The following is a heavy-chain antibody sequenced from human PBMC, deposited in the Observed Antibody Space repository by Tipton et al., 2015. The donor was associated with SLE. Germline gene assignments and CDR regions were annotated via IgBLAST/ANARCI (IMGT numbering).Heavy chain of an antibody. CDR1: GGSISSYY. V-gene: IGHV4-38-2*02. CDR3: ASPAVGAIDY. Sequence: TLSLTCTVSGGSISSYYWGWIRQPPGKGLEWIGSIYHSGSIYYNSSLKSRVTISVDMSKNQFSLKLSSVTAADTAVYYCASPAVGAIDYWGQGTLVTVSS. J-gene: IGHJ4*02. D-gene: IGHD1-26*01. CDR2: IYHSGSI.